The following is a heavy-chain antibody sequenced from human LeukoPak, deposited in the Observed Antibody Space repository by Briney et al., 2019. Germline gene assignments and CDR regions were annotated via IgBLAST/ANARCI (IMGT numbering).Heavy chain of an antibody. CDR3: ARLGVVPAAMVDY. J-gene: IGHJ4*02. CDR2: IYHSGST. CDR1: GGSISSSGYY. Sequence: SETLSLACTVSGGSISSSGYYWGWLRQPPGKGLEWIGSIYHSGSTYYNPSLKSRVTISVDTSKNQFSLKLSSVTAADTAVYYCARLGVVPAAMVDYWGQGTLVTVSS. V-gene: IGHV4-39*07. D-gene: IGHD2-2*01.